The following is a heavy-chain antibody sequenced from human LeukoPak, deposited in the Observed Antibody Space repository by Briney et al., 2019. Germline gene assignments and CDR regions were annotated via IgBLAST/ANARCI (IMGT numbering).Heavy chain of an antibody. CDR2: IKHDDSEK. V-gene: IGHV3-7*01. CDR3: ARGGYYNFWTGLVDY. J-gene: IGHJ4*02. Sequence: GGSLRLSCAASGFNFNKYWMNWVRQAPGKGLEWVANIKHDDSEKNYVDSVRGRFTISRDNAKNSLYLQLNGLRDEDTAVYFCARGGYYNFWTGLVDYWGQGTRVTVSS. D-gene: IGHD3/OR15-3a*01. CDR1: GFNFNKYW.